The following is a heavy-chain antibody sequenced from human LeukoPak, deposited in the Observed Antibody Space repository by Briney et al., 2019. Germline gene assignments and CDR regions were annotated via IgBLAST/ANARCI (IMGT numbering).Heavy chain of an antibody. CDR1: GFTFSSYA. V-gene: IGHV3-30-3*01. CDR2: ISYDGSNK. J-gene: IGHJ4*02. Sequence: PGRSLRLSCAASGFTFSSYAMHWVRQAPGKGLEWVAVISYDGSNKYYADSVKGRFTISRDNSKNTLYLQMNSLRAEDTAEYYCARDLQGPLDYWGQGTLVTVSS. CDR3: ARDLQGPLDY.